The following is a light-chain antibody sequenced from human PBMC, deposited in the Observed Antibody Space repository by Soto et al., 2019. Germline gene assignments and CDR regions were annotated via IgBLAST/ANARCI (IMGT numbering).Light chain of an antibody. CDR3: KSYAGSNTYV. J-gene: IGLJ1*01. V-gene: IGLV2-8*01. CDR2: EVV. Sequence: QSALTQPPSASGSPGQSVTISCTGTKSDIGVYDFVSWYQHHPGEAPRLIIYEVVQRPSGVPDRFSGSKSGNTASLTVSGLQAADEADYFCKSYAGSNTYVFGSGTKVTVL. CDR1: KSDIGVYDF.